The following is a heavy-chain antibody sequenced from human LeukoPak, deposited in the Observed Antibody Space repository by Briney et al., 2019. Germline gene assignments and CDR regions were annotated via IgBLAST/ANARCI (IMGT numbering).Heavy chain of an antibody. Sequence: GGSLRLSRAASGFTFSSYNMNWVRQAPGKGLEWVSSISSSSSYIYYADSVKGRFTISRDNAKNSLYLQMNSLRAEDTAVYYCASPSGYNYAGSPLGYWGQGTLVTVSS. CDR1: GFTFSSYN. V-gene: IGHV3-21*01. CDR3: ASPSGYNYAGSPLGY. CDR2: ISSSSSYI. J-gene: IGHJ4*02. D-gene: IGHD5-12*01.